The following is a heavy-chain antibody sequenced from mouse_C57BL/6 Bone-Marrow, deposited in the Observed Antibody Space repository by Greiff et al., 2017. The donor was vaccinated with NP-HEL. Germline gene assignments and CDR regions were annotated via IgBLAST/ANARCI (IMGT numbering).Heavy chain of an antibody. D-gene: IGHD2-1*01. Sequence: VQLQQSGAELVRPGASVKLSCTASGFNIKDDYMHWVKQRPEQGLEWIGWIVPANGDTEYASKFQGKSTITADTASNTAYLQLSSLTSEDTAVYYCTTHRHYGNYAMDYWGQGTSVTVSS. CDR1: GFNIKDDY. CDR2: IVPANGDT. J-gene: IGHJ4*01. V-gene: IGHV14-4*01. CDR3: TTHRHYGNYAMDY.